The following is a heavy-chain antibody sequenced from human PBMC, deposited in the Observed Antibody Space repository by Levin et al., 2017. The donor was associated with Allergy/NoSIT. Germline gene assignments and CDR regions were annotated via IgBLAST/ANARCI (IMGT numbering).Heavy chain of an antibody. CDR3: ASLPIVTKTRGVDY. D-gene: IGHD5-12*01. CDR2: ISRSGNDI. CDR1: GFTFSNYT. Sequence: GESLKISCAASGFTFSNYTMNWVRQAPGKGLEWVSSISRSGNDIYYADSMKGRFTISRDNAKNSLYLQMNSLRAEDTAVYFCASLPIVTKTRGVDYWGQGTLVTVSS. V-gene: IGHV3-21*01. J-gene: IGHJ4*02.